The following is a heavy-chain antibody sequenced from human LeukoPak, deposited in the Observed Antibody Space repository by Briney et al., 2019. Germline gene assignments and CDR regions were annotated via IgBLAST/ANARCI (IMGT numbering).Heavy chain of an antibody. CDR2: ISSTSAYI. Sequence: GGSLRLSCAASGFTFSTSSMNWVRQAPGKGLEWVSSISSTSAYIYYADSMKGRFTISRDNAKKSLYLQMDSLRVEDTAPYYCAKSVAIYFYYGLDVWGQGTTVTVSS. CDR1: GFTFSTSS. D-gene: IGHD3-3*01. CDR3: AKSVAIYFYYGLDV. J-gene: IGHJ6*02. V-gene: IGHV3-21*04.